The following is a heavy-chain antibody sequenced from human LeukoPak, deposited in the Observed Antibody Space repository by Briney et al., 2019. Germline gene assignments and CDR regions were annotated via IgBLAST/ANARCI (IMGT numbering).Heavy chain of an antibody. D-gene: IGHD6-13*01. CDR3: PTIRGYTSSWPFDY. CDR2: IKSKTDGGTT. Sequence: WIRQPPGKGLEWVGRIKSKTDGGTTDYAAPVKGRFTISRDDSKNTLYLQMNSLKSEDTAVYYCPTIRGYTSSWPFDYWGQGALVTVSS. J-gene: IGHJ4*02. V-gene: IGHV3-15*01.